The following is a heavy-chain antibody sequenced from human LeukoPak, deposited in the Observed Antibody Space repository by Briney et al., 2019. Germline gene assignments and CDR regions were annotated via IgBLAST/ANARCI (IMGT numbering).Heavy chain of an antibody. Sequence: GGSLRLSCAASGFTFDDYGMSWVRQAPGKGLEWVSGINWNGGSTGYADSVKGRFPISRDNAKNSLYLQMNSLRAEDTALYYCARVYYDSSGYGGFDYWGQGTLVTVSS. V-gene: IGHV3-20*04. CDR3: ARVYYDSSGYGGFDY. D-gene: IGHD3-22*01. CDR1: GFTFDDYG. J-gene: IGHJ4*02. CDR2: INWNGGST.